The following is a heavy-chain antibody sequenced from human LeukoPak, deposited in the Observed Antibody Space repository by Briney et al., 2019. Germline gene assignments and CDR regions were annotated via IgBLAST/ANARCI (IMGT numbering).Heavy chain of an antibody. CDR2: INLDGSRT. Sequence: PGGSLRLSCAASGFSFSGYWMHWVRQAPGKGLVWVSLINLDGSRTTYADSVKGRFTISRDNVKNTLYLQMNSLRAEDTAVYYCVRESGYTYGAWGQGTLVTVSS. CDR1: GFSFSGYW. V-gene: IGHV3-74*01. CDR3: VRESGYTYGA. D-gene: IGHD6-13*01. J-gene: IGHJ4*02.